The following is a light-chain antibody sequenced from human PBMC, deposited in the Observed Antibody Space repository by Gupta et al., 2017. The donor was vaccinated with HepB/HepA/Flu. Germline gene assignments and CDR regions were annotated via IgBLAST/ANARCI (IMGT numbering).Light chain of an antibody. CDR1: QSVGSY. Sequence: VLTQSPDILSLSPGESATLSCRASQSVGSYLAWYQQKPGQAPRLLIYDAYNRATGIPARFSDSGSGTDFTLTISSLEHEDFEGYYCQQRSNWAFGQGTKVEIK. CDR3: QQRSNWA. J-gene: IGKJ1*01. CDR2: DAY. V-gene: IGKV3-11*01.